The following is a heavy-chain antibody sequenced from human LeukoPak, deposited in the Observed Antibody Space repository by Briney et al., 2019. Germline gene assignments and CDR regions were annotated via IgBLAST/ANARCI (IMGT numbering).Heavy chain of an antibody. J-gene: IGHJ5*02. Sequence: GGSLRLSGAASGFTFRTYDMTWVRQAPGKGLEWVSYISTDGGTTYYAESVKGRFTISRDNAQNSLYLQMSSLRAEDTAVYYCARGPPLFDPWGQGTLVTVSS. CDR3: ARGPPLFDP. V-gene: IGHV3-48*01. CDR2: ISTDGGTT. CDR1: GFTFRTYD.